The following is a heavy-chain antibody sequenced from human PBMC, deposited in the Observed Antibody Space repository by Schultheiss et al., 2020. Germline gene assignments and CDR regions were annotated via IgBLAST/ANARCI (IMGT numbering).Heavy chain of an antibody. CDR2: ISDRGIST. D-gene: IGHD5-18*01. Sequence: GGSLRLSCAASGFTFSNFAMSWVRQAPGKGLEWVSGISDRGISTYYADSVKGRFTISRDHSKNTLWLQMNSLRAEDTAVYYCARDRFRYGLSSIDHWGQGTLVTVSS. CDR1: GFTFSNFA. CDR3: ARDRFRYGLSSIDH. V-gene: IGHV3-23*01. J-gene: IGHJ4*02.